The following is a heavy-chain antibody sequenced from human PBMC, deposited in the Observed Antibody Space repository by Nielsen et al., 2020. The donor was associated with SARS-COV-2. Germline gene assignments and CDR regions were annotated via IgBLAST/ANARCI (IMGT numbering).Heavy chain of an antibody. CDR3: AKDPDYFGSG. Sequence: GESLKISCAASGFTFSIYAMNWVRQAPGKGLEWVSVIYSGGFTTYYAESVKGRFTISRDNSKNMLYLQMNSLRVEDTALYYCAKDPDYFGSGWGQGTLVTVSS. V-gene: IGHV3-23*03. J-gene: IGHJ4*02. CDR1: GFTFSIYA. CDR2: IYSGGFTT. D-gene: IGHD3-10*01.